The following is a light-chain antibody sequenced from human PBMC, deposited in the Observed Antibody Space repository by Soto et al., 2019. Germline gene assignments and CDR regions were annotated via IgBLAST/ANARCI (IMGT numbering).Light chain of an antibody. CDR2: GNS. J-gene: IGLJ3*02. V-gene: IGLV1-40*01. CDR3: AVWDDSLNGWV. Sequence: QAVVAQPPSVSGAPGQKVTISCTGSSSNIGAGYDLHWYQQLPGTAPKLLLYGNSNRPSGVPDRFSGSKFGTSGSLVISGLQSEDEADYYCAVWDDSLNGWVFGGGTKLTVL. CDR1: SSNIGAGYD.